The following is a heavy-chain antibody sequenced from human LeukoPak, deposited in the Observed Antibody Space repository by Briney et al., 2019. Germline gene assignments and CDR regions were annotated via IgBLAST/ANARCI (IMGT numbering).Heavy chain of an antibody. D-gene: IGHD6-6*01. Sequence: SETLSLTCTVSGGSISSSSYYWGWIRQPPGKGLEWIGSIYYSGSTYYNPSLKSRVTISVDTSKNQFSLKLSSVTAADTAVYYCARHAARGYFDYWGQGTPVTVSS. CDR1: GGSISSSSYY. V-gene: IGHV4-39*01. CDR3: ARHAARGYFDY. CDR2: IYYSGST. J-gene: IGHJ4*02.